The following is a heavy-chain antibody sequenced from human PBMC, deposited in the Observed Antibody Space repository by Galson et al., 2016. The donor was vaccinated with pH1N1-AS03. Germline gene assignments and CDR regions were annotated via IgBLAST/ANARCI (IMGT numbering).Heavy chain of an antibody. V-gene: IGHV4-59*08. CDR2: VYDSGSI. CDR1: GGSIGSYY. J-gene: IGHJ2*01. Sequence: SETLSLTCTVSGGSIGSYYWSLIRQPPGMGLEWIGYVYDSGSINYNPSLKSRVTISVDTSKNQFSLKLSSVTAADTAVYYCARIVVVTPSYWYFDLWGRGTLVTVSS. D-gene: IGHD2-21*02. CDR3: ARIVVVTPSYWYFDL.